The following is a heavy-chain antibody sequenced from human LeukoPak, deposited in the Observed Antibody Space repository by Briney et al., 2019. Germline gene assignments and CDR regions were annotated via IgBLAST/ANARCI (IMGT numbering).Heavy chain of an antibody. J-gene: IGHJ4*02. CDR2: IYHSGST. Sequence: SETLSLTCTVSGYSISSGYYWGWIRQPPGRGLEWIGSIYHSGSTYYNPSLKSRVTISVDTSKNQFSLKLSSVTAADTAVYYCARANRYSYGNDYWGQGTLVTVSS. D-gene: IGHD5-18*01. CDR3: ARANRYSYGNDY. CDR1: GYSISSGYY. V-gene: IGHV4-38-2*02.